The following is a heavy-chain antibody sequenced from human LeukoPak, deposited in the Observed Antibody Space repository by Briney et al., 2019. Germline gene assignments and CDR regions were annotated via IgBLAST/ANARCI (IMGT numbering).Heavy chain of an antibody. Sequence: GGSLRLSCAASGFSFSDYWMYWVRQAPGKGLVWVSRINSDGSSKNYADSVKGRFTISRDNAKNTHYLQMNSLRAEDTAVYYCARDRIGDSVIYFDSWGQGTLVTASS. J-gene: IGHJ4*02. D-gene: IGHD4-17*01. V-gene: IGHV3-74*01. CDR3: ARDRIGDSVIYFDS. CDR2: INSDGSSK. CDR1: GFSFSDYW.